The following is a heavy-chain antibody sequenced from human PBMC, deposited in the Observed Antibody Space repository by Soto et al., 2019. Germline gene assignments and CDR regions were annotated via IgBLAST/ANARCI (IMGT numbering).Heavy chain of an antibody. V-gene: IGHV1-18*01. D-gene: IGHD3-3*01. CDR3: ASVPEYCDFWSGYYRYPRGKDYYYYLLDV. CDR2: ISAYNGNT. J-gene: IGHJ6*02. CDR1: GYTFTSYG. Sequence: VASVKVSCKASGYTFTSYGISWVRQAPGQGLEWMGWISAYNGNTNYAQKLQGRVTMTTDTSTSTAYMELRSLRSDDTAVYYCASVPEYCDFWSGYYRYPRGKDYYYYLLDVWGQGTTVTVSS.